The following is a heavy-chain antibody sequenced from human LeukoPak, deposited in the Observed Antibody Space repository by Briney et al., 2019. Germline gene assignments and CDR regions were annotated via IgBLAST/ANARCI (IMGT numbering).Heavy chain of an antibody. CDR2: IRSKAHGGTT. D-gene: IGHD3-22*01. CDR3: TRGRYYDSSAYRY. CDR1: GFSFGDYA. Sequence: GGSLRLSCTASGFSFGDYAMSWVRQAPGKGLEWVGFIRSKAHGGTTENAASVKGRFTISRDDSKGIAYLQMNSLKTEDTGAYYCTRGRYYDSSAYRYWRQGTLVTVSS. V-gene: IGHV3-49*04. J-gene: IGHJ4*02.